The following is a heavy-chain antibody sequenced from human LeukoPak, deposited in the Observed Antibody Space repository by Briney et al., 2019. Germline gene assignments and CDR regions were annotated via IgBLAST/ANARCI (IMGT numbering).Heavy chain of an antibody. CDR1: GGSFSANY. CDR3: ARVTGYIVEDYFDY. CDR2: INHTGRT. V-gene: IGHV4-34*01. J-gene: IGHJ4*02. D-gene: IGHD3-22*01. Sequence: SETLSLTCAVSGGSFSANYWSWIRQPPGEGPEWIGEINHTGRTNYNPSLKSRVTISVDMSKNQFSLRLSSVTAADTAVYYCARVTGYIVEDYFDYWGQGTLVTVSS.